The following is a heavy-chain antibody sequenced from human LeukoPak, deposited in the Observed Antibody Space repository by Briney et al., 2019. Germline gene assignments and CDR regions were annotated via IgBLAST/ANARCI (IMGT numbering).Heavy chain of an antibody. Sequence: PSETLSLTCTVSGGSISSYHWSWIRQPPGKGLEWIGYIYYSGSTNYNPSLKSRVTISVDTSKNQFSLKLSSVTAADTAVYYCARFAQEYYYDSSGPYYFDYWGQGTLVTVSS. J-gene: IGHJ4*02. CDR3: ARFAQEYYYDSSGPYYFDY. CDR2: IYYSGST. V-gene: IGHV4-59*01. D-gene: IGHD3-22*01. CDR1: GGSISSYH.